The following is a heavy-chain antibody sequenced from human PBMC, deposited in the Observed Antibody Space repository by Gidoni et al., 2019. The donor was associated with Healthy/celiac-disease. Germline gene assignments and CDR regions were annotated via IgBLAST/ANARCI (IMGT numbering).Heavy chain of an antibody. V-gene: IGHV1-2*06. CDR3: ARDHEAIFGVVTIPSMDV. CDR2: INPNSGGT. D-gene: IGHD3-3*01. J-gene: IGHJ6*03. Sequence: QVQLVQSGAEVKKPGASVKVSCQASGYTFPGYYMHWVRQAPGQGLEWMGRINPNSGGTNYAQKFQGRVTMTRDTSISTAYMELSRLRSDDTAVYYCARDHEAIFGVVTIPSMDVWGKGTTVTVSS. CDR1: GYTFPGYY.